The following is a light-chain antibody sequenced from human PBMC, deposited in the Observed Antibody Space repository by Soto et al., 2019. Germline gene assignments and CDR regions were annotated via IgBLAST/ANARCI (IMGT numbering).Light chain of an antibody. V-gene: IGKV3-20*01. CDR3: QQYGSAPWT. J-gene: IGKJ1*01. Sequence: EIVLTQSPGTLSLSPGERATLSCRASQSVSSSYLAWYQQKPGQAPRLLIYDASIRATGIPDRFSGSGSGTEFTLTISSVEPEDFAVYYCQQYGSAPWTFGQGTRVEIK. CDR2: DAS. CDR1: QSVSSSY.